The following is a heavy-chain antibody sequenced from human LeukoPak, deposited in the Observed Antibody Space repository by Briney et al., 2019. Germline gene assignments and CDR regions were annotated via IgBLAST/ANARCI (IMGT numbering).Heavy chain of an antibody. CDR1: GFSFSRND. J-gene: IGHJ6*03. CDR3: ARSGVVTNSTDFTDYYCIDV. D-gene: IGHD3-22*01. CDR2: IGSAGDT. Sequence: PGGSLRLSCAAPGFSFSRNDMHWVRQPTGKRLEWVSRIGSAGDTYNAGSVKGRFTASRGNANNSLYLHMNGLRAGDTAVYYCARSGVVTNSTDFTDYYCIDVWGKGTTVTVSS. V-gene: IGHV3-13*01.